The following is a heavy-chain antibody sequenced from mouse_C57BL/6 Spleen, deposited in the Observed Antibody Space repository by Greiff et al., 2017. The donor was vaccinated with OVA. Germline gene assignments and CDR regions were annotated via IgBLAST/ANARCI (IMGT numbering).Heavy chain of an antibody. Sequence: VQLQQSGAELVRPGASVTLSCKASGYTFTDYEMHWVKQTPVHGLEWIGAIDPDTGGTAYNQKFKGKAILTADKSSSTAYMELRSLTSEDSAVYYCTRSDYCGSSYYYWGQGTTLTVSS. D-gene: IGHD1-1*01. CDR1: GYTFTDYE. V-gene: IGHV1-15*01. CDR3: TRSDYCGSSYYY. CDR2: IDPDTGGT. J-gene: IGHJ2*01.